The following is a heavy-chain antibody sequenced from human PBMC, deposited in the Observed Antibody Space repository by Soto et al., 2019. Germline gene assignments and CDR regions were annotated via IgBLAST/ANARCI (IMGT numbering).Heavy chain of an antibody. CDR2: ISSSSSYI. V-gene: IGHV3-21*01. D-gene: IGHD5-18*01. CDR1: GFTFSSYS. Sequence: GGSLRLSCAASGFTFSSYSMNWVRQAPGKGLEWVSSISSSSSYIYYADSVKGRFTISRDNAKNSLYLQMNSLRAEDTAVYYCARLKDVDTGPMGVYYYYGMDVWGQGTTVTVSS. CDR3: ARLKDVDTGPMGVYYYYGMDV. J-gene: IGHJ6*02.